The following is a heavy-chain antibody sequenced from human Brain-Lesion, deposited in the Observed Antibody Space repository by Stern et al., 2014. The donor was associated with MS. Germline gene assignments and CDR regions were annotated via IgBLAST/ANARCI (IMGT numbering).Heavy chain of an antibody. CDR3: ARGGRYYADY. CDR2: INPNSGGT. J-gene: IGHJ4*02. V-gene: IGHV1-2*04. CDR1: GNSFTHSY. Sequence: VQLVESGAEVKKPGASVRVSCEASGNSFTHSYIHGVRKAPGQGFEWMGWINPNSGGTKFAQKFQGWVTITRDTSMTTAYMEVTSLTSDDTAVYYCARGGRYYADYWGQGTLVTVSS. D-gene: IGHD2-2*01.